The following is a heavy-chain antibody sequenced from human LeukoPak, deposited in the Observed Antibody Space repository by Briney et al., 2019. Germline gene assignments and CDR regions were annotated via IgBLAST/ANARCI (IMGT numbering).Heavy chain of an antibody. CDR2: IKQDGSEK. CDR1: GFTFSSYA. CDR3: ATWGGFGPFDY. Sequence: PGGSLRLSCAASGFTFSSYAMNWVRQAPGKGLEWVANIKQDGSEKFYVDSVKGRFTIFRDNAKNSLYLQMNSLRAEDTAVYYCATWGGFGPFDYWGQGTLVTVSS. V-gene: IGHV3-7*01. D-gene: IGHD3-16*01. J-gene: IGHJ4*02.